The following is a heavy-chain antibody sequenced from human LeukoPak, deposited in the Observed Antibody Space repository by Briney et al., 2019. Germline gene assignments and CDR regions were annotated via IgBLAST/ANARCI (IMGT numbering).Heavy chain of an antibody. CDR1: GGSISSYY. Sequence: NPTETLSLTCTVSGGSISSYYWSWIRQPPGKGLEWIGYIYYSGSTNYNPSLKSRVTISVDTSKNQFSLKLSSVTAADTAVYYCARSEDYDSSGLWVTEIDIWGQGTMVTVSS. J-gene: IGHJ3*02. CDR3: ARSEDYDSSGLWVTEIDI. D-gene: IGHD3-22*01. CDR2: IYYSGST. V-gene: IGHV4-59*08.